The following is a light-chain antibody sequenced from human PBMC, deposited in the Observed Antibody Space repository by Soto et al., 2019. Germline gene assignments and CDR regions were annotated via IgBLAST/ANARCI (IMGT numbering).Light chain of an antibody. CDR3: QQYNEWPLT. J-gene: IGKJ4*01. Sequence: VMTQSPATLSVSPGERATLSCRASLSISNNLAWYQQKPGQAPMLLIYSASTRATAIPPRFSGSASGTEFTLTISSLQSEDFAVYYCQQYNEWPLTFGGGTKVETK. V-gene: IGKV3-15*01. CDR2: SAS. CDR1: LSISNN.